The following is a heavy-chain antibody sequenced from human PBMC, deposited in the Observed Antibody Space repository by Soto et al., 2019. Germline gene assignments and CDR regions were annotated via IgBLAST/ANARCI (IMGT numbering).Heavy chain of an antibody. CDR1: GFTFSSYG. CDR2: IWYDGSNK. CDR3: AVEYSSSSFDY. Sequence: QVQLVESGGGVVQPGRSLRLSCAASGFTFSSYGMHWVRQAPGKGLEWVAVIWYDGSNKYYADSVKGRFTISRDNSKNTLYLQINSLRAEDTAVYYCAVEYSSSSFDYWGQGTLVTVSS. J-gene: IGHJ4*02. V-gene: IGHV3-33*01. D-gene: IGHD6-6*01.